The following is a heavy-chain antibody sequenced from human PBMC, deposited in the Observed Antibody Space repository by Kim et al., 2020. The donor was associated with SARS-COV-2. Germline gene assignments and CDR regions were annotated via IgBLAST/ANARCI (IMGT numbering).Heavy chain of an antibody. J-gene: IGHJ2*01. CDR2: IYYSGST. V-gene: IGHV4-39*07. Sequence: SETLSLICTVSGGSISSSSYYWGWIRQPPGKGLEWIGSIYYSGSTYYNPSLKSRVTISVDTSKNQFSLKLSSVTAADTAVYYCASNQLGIRWYFDLWGRG. CDR3: ASNQLGIRWYFDL. D-gene: IGHD7-27*01. CDR1: GGSISSSSYY.